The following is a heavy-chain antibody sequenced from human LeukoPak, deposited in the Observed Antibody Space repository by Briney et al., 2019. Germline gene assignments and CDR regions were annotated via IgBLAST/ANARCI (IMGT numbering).Heavy chain of an antibody. Sequence: GGSLRLSCAASGFTFSSYSMNWVRQAPGKGLEWVSSISSSSSYIYYADSVKGRFTISRDNAKNSLYLQMNSLRAEDTAVYYCARDQRGLVGATNPLDYWGQGTLVTVSS. D-gene: IGHD1-26*01. CDR2: ISSSSSYI. CDR3: ARDQRGLVGATNPLDY. V-gene: IGHV3-21*01. CDR1: GFTFSSYS. J-gene: IGHJ4*02.